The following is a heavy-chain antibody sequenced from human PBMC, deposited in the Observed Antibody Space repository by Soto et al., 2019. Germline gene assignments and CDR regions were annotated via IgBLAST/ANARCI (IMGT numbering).Heavy chain of an antibody. J-gene: IGHJ1*01. Sequence: PSETLSLTCTVSGDSISSLYWSWIRQPPGKGLEWIGYIYYSGSTNYNPSLKSRVTISVDTSKNQFSLKLSSVTAADTAVYYCARQARDGYNPGHFQHWGQGTLVT. CDR2: IYYSGST. D-gene: IGHD5-12*01. CDR3: ARQARDGYNPGHFQH. V-gene: IGHV4-59*08. CDR1: GDSISSLY.